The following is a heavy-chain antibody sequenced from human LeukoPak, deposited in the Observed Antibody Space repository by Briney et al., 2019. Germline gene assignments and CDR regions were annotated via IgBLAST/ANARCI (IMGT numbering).Heavy chain of an antibody. CDR2: IIPIFGTA. Sequence: GASVKVSCKASGGTFSSYAISWVRQAPGQGLEWMGGIIPIFGTANYAQKFQGRVTITADESTSTAYKELSSLRSEDTAVYYCARDEGDGYNALDYWGQGTLVTVSS. V-gene: IGHV1-69*13. D-gene: IGHD5-24*01. CDR1: GGTFSSYA. J-gene: IGHJ4*02. CDR3: ARDEGDGYNALDY.